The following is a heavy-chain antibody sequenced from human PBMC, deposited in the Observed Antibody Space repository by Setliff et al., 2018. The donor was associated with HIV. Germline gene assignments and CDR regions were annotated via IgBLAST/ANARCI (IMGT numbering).Heavy chain of an antibody. J-gene: IGHJ4*02. V-gene: IGHV4-4*07. CDR3: ARSNPGITAGLLAY. CDR1: GVSIPTNY. CDR2: IYTTGGT. Sequence: LSLTCNISGVSIPTNYWNWIRQPAGKGLEWIGRIYTTGGTNYNPALKSRVTMSIDTSKNQISLKLNSVTAADTATYYCARSNPGITAGLLAYWGPGTLVTV. D-gene: IGHD6-13*01.